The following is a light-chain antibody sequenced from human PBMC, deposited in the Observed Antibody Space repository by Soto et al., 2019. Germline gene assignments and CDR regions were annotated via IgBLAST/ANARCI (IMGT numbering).Light chain of an antibody. CDR1: QSVSSSY. Sequence: EIALTQSPGTLSLSPGERATLSCRASQSVSSSYLAWYQQKPGQAPRLLIYGASNRATGIPDTFRGSGSGTDFTLTISRREPEDFAIYYCQQYGSSPYTFGQGTKLEIK. J-gene: IGKJ2*01. V-gene: IGKV3-20*01. CDR2: GAS. CDR3: QQYGSSPYT.